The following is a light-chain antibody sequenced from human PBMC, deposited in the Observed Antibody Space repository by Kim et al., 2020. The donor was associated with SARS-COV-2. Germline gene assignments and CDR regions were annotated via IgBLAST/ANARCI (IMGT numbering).Light chain of an antibody. CDR2: DAS. Sequence: DIQMTQSPSSLSASLGDRVTITCRASQGINNNFAWFQQKPGKAPKSLIFDASRLQSGVPSRFSGSGYGTDFTLTISSLQPEDFASYHCLQYYTYPYPLGGGTNLDI. CDR3: LQYYTYPYP. CDR1: QGINNN. V-gene: IGKV1-16*01. J-gene: IGKJ4*01.